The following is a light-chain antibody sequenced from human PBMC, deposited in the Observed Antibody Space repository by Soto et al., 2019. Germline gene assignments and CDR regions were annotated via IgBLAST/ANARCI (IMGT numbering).Light chain of an antibody. CDR1: QSISSY. Sequence: DGQMTQCPSSLGACVGDRVTITCRASQSISSYLNWYQQKPGKAPKLLIYAASSLQSGVPSRFSGSGSGTDFTLTISSLQPEDFATYYCQQSYSTPTFGQGTKVDIK. V-gene: IGKV1-39*01. CDR2: AAS. J-gene: IGKJ1*01. CDR3: QQSYSTPT.